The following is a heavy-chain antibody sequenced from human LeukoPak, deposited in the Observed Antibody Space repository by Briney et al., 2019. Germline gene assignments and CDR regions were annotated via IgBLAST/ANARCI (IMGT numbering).Heavy chain of an antibody. D-gene: IGHD3-10*01. J-gene: IGHJ4*02. CDR2: ISRSGSTI. CDR3: ANENYYGSGSYPDY. V-gene: IGHV3-11*04. CDR1: GFTFSDYY. Sequence: PGGSLRLSCAASGFTFSDYYMSWIRQAPGKGLEWVSYISRSGSTIYYADSVKGRFTISRDNAKNSLYLQMNSLRAEDTAVYYCANENYYGSGSYPDYWGQGTLVTVSS.